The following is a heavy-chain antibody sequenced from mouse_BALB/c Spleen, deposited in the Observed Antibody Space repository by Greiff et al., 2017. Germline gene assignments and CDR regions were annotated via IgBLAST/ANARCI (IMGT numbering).Heavy chain of an antibody. D-gene: IGHD1-1*01. V-gene: IGHV2-5-1*01. Sequence: VQLVESGPSLVQPSQSLSITCTVSGFSLTSYGVHWVRQSPGKGLEWLGVIWRGGSTDYNAAFMSRLSITKDNSKSQVFFKMNSLQADDTAIYYCAKLYYGSSYAMDYWGQGTSVTVSS. CDR2: IWRGGST. J-gene: IGHJ4*01. CDR1: GFSLTSYG. CDR3: AKLYYGSSYAMDY.